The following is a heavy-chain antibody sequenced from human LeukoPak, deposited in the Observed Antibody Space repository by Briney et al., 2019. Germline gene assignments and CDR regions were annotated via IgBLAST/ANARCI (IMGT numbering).Heavy chain of an antibody. CDR2: IKQDGSEK. V-gene: IGHV3-7*01. CDR1: GFTFSSYW. Sequence: GGTLRLSCAASGFTFSSYWMSWVRKAPGKGLERVANIKQDGSEKYYVDSVKGRFTVSRDNAKNSLYLQMNSLRAEDTAVYYCARGTRLSSSSWYYGMDVWGQGTTVTVSS. CDR3: ARGTRLSSSSWYYGMDV. J-gene: IGHJ6*02. D-gene: IGHD6-13*01.